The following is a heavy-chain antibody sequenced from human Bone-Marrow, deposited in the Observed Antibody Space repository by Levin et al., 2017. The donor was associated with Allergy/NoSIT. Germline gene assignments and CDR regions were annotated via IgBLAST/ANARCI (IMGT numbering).Heavy chain of an antibody. D-gene: IGHD3-9*01. CDR3: ARGRMNYDILTDFYTATTLHYYMDV. V-gene: IGHV4-34*01. CDR2: VNHSGIT. CDR1: GGSFSGNY. J-gene: IGHJ6*03. Sequence: PPETLSLTCAVYGGSFSGNYWSWIRQPPGKGLEWIGEVNHSGITNYSPSLKSRVTISVDASKKQFSLNLSSVTAADTAVYYCARGRMNYDILTDFYTATTLHYYMDVWGKGTTVTVSS.